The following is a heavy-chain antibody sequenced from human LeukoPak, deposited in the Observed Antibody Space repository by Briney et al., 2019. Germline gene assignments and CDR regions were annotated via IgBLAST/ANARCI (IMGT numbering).Heavy chain of an antibody. Sequence: PSETLSLTCTVSGGSISSSSYYWGWIRQPPGKGLEWIGSIYYSGSTYYNPSLKSRVTISVDTSKNQFSLKLSSVTAADTAVYYCARLRFRGLLLPPASMDVWGKGTTVTVSS. CDR1: GGSISSSSYY. D-gene: IGHD2-21*01. CDR2: IYYSGST. J-gene: IGHJ6*03. V-gene: IGHV4-39*01. CDR3: ARLRFRGLLLPPASMDV.